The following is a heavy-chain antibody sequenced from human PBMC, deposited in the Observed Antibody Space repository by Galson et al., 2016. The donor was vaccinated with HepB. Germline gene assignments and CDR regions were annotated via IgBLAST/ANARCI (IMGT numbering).Heavy chain of an antibody. CDR2: LYNGRT. Sequence: SLTCTVSGGSISSSTYYWGWIRQPPGKGLEWIGSLYNGRTYYNPSLKSRVTISVDTSKNQFSLKLSSVTAADTAVYYCATLDFWSGYFYYGMDVWGKGTTVTVSS. J-gene: IGHJ6*04. D-gene: IGHD3-3*01. V-gene: IGHV4-39*01. CDR1: GGSISSSTYY. CDR3: ATLDFWSGYFYYGMDV.